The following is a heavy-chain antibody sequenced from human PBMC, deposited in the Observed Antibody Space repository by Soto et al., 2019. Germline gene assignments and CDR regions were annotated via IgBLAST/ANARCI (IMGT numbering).Heavy chain of an antibody. Sequence: SVKVSCKVSGGTLSSYTGSWVRQAPGQGLEWMGRIIPILGIANYAQKFQGRVTITADKSTSTAYMELSSLRSEDTAVYYCAREGVAGTRIDAFDIWGQGTMLTVSS. J-gene: IGHJ3*02. CDR2: IIPILGIA. D-gene: IGHD6-19*01. V-gene: IGHV1-69*04. CDR1: GGTLSSYT. CDR3: AREGVAGTRIDAFDI.